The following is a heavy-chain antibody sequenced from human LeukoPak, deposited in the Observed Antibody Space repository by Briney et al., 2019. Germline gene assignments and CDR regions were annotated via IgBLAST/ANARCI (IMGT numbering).Heavy chain of an antibody. CDR1: GYTFTGYY. D-gene: IGHD5-18*01. Sequence: ASVKVSCKASGYTFTGYYMHWVRQAPGQGLEWMGWINPNSGGTNYAQKFQGRVTMTRDTSISTAYMELSRLRPDDTAVCYCARSSHVDTAMVSVDYWGQGTLVTVSS. CDR3: ARSSHVDTAMVSVDY. V-gene: IGHV1-2*02. J-gene: IGHJ4*02. CDR2: INPNSGGT.